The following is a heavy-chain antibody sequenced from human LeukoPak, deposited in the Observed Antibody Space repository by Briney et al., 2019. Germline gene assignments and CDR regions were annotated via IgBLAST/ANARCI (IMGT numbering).Heavy chain of an antibody. Sequence: GESLRLSCETSGFTLKNYWMSWLRRAPGKGLEWVSRSKYDGSTAIYAESVKGRFTISRDNARGTLYLQTNSLRVDDTAVYYCAKSDWFDPCGRGILVTVSS. CDR2: SKYDGSTA. V-gene: IGHV3-74*01. CDR3: AKSDWFDP. J-gene: IGHJ5*02. CDR1: GFTLKNYW.